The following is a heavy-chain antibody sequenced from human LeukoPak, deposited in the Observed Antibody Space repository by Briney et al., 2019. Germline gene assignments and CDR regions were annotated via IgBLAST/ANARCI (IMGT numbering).Heavy chain of an antibody. D-gene: IGHD6-13*01. CDR1: GFTFDDYA. CDR2: ISWNSGSI. J-gene: IGHJ4*02. CDR3: AKDIASSSSQY. Sequence: GGSLRLSCAASGFTFDDYAMHWVRQAPGKGLEWVSGISWNSGSISYADSVKGRFTISRDNAKNSLYLQMNSLRAEDTALYYCAKDIASSSSQYWGQGTLVTVSS. V-gene: IGHV3-9*01.